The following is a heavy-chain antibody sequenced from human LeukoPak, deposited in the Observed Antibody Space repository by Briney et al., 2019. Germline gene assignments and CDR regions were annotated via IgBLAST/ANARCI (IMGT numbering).Heavy chain of an antibody. V-gene: IGHV3-74*01. CDR3: VVGGSPGY. CDR2: ISTDGYTT. Sequence: GRSRRLSCAASGLAFSAYKMHWVRQAPRKGLVWVSRISTDGYTTDYADFVQGRFTASRDNTKNTWSLEMNSLRAEDTAVYYCVVGGSPGYWGQGTLVTVSS. J-gene: IGHJ4*02. D-gene: IGHD2-15*01. CDR1: GLAFSAYK.